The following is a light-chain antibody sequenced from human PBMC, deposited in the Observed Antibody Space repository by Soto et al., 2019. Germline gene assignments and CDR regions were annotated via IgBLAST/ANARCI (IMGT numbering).Light chain of an antibody. CDR2: AAS. CDR3: QQLNTFPRT. Sequence: DIHLTQSPSFLSASVGDRVTITCRASHVIRSYLAWCQQKPGKAPKLLLYAASTLQSGVPSRFSGSGSGTDFPLTISSLQPEDFATYYCQQLNTFPRTFGGGTKVEIK. J-gene: IGKJ4*01. CDR1: HVIRSY. V-gene: IGKV1-9*01.